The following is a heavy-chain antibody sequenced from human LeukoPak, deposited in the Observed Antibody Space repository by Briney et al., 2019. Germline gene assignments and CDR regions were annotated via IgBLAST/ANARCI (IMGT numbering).Heavy chain of an antibody. D-gene: IGHD3-10*01. CDR3: ARGRRFGVGTY. Sequence: SETLSLTCAVYGGSFSGYYWSWIRQPPGKGLEWIGEINHSGSTNYNPSLKSRVTISVDTSKNQFSLKLSSVTAADTAVYYCARGRRFGVGTYWGQGTLVTVSS. J-gene: IGHJ4*02. CDR2: INHSGST. V-gene: IGHV4-34*01. CDR1: GGSFSGYY.